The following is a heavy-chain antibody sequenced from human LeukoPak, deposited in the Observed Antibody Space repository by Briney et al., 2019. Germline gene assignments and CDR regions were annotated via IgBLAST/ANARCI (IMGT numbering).Heavy chain of an antibody. CDR2: IYYSGST. CDR1: GGSISSYY. CDR3: AREGIIGNRKLLPDY. Sequence: SETLSLTCTVSGGSISSYYWSWIRQPPGKGLEWIGYIYYSGSTNYNPSLKSRVTISVDTSKNQFSLKLSSVTAADTAVYYCAREGIIGNRKLLPDYWGQGTLVTVSS. V-gene: IGHV4-59*12. J-gene: IGHJ4*02. D-gene: IGHD2-15*01.